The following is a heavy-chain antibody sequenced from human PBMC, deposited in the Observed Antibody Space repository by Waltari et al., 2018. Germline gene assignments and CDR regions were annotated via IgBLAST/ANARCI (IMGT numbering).Heavy chain of an antibody. Sequence: QVQRQEWGPGLVKSSETLSHSCTDYGGSMCRNTFSWAWIRHPPGKRLEWMASINYSVITYYMPSLKRRVTISVDTSRNQLSLRLTSVTAADPAVYFCVREWSSSSSWFDPWGQGTLVTVSS. J-gene: IGHJ5*02. D-gene: IGHD6-6*01. CDR2: INYSVIT. V-gene: IGHV4-39*07. CDR3: VREWSSSSSWFDP. CDR1: GGSMCRNTFS.